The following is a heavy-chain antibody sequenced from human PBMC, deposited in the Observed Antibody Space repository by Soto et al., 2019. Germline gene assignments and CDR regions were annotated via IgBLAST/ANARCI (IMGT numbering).Heavy chain of an antibody. CDR2: VSGSGGGT. CDR3: AKDTASGWPRLFDY. V-gene: IGHV3-23*01. Sequence: EVQLLESGGGLVQPGGSLRLSCAASGFTFSSYAMNWVRQAPGKGLEWVSAVSGSGGGTYYADSVKGRFTISRDNSKNTLYLQMNSLRAEDTAVYYCAKDTASGWPRLFDYWGQGALVTVSS. J-gene: IGHJ4*02. D-gene: IGHD6-19*01. CDR1: GFTFSSYA.